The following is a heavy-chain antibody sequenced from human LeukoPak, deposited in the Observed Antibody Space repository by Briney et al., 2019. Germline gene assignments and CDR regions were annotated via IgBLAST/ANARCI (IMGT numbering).Heavy chain of an antibody. V-gene: IGHV4-34*01. D-gene: IGHD6-19*01. CDR2: INHSGST. J-gene: IGHJ5*02. Sequence: SETLSLTCAVYGGSFSGYYWSWIRQPPGKGLEWIGEINHSGSTNYNPSLKSRVTISVDTSKNQFSLKLTSVTAADTAVYYRARAFSSAWYMNWFDPWGQGTLVTVSS. CDR3: ARAFSSAWYMNWFDP. CDR1: GGSFSGYY.